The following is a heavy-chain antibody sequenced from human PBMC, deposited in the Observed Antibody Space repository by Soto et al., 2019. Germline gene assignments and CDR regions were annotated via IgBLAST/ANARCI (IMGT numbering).Heavy chain of an antibody. CDR2: IKQDGSEK. J-gene: IGHJ4*02. V-gene: IGHV3-7*05. Sequence: GGSLRLSCAASGFTFSSYWMSWVRQAPGKGLEWVANIKQDGSEKYYVDSVKGRFTISRDNAKNSLYLQMNSLRDEDTAVYYCARENVDTAMTDGSWGQGTLVTVSS. CDR3: ARENVDTAMTDGS. D-gene: IGHD5-18*01. CDR1: GFTFSSYW.